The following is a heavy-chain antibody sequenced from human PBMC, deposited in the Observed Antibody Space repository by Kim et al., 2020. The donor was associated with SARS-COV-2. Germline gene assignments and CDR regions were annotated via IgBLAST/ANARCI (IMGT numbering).Heavy chain of an antibody. D-gene: IGHD2-2*01. V-gene: IGHV4-34*01. Sequence: SETLSLTCAVYGGSFRGYYWSWIRQPPGKGLECMGEINHSGSTNYNPSLKSRVTISVDTSKNQFSLKLSSVTAADTAMYYCARVRDSVVVPAAIGYWGQGTLVTVSA. J-gene: IGHJ4*02. CDR3: ARVRDSVVVPAAIGY. CDR1: GGSFRGYY. CDR2: INHSGST.